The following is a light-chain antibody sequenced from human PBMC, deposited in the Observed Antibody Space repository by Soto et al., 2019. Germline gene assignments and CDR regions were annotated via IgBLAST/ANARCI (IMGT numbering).Light chain of an antibody. CDR3: QQYNNWPPYT. V-gene: IGKV3-15*01. CDR2: GAS. J-gene: IGKJ2*01. CDR1: QSVSSN. Sequence: EIVMTQSPATLSVSPGERATLSCRASQSVSSNLAWYQQKPGQAPRLLIYGASTRATGIPARFSGSGSGTEFALTISSLQYEVVAGYYCQQYNNWPPYTFGQGNKLEIK.